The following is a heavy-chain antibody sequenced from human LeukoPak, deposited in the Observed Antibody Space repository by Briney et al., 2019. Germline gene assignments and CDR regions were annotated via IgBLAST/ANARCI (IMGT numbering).Heavy chain of an antibody. V-gene: IGHV3-11*01. J-gene: IGHJ6*04. Sequence: PGGSLRLSCTASGFTFGDYYMTWIRQAPGKGLDWLSYINGDGTTIHYAESVKGRFTISRDNGKKSVYLHINSLRAEDTAVYHCARYPLQYYYYFLDVWGKGTTVTVSS. CDR1: GFTFGDYY. D-gene: IGHD2-2*02. CDR2: INGDGTTI. CDR3: ARYPLQYYYYFLDV.